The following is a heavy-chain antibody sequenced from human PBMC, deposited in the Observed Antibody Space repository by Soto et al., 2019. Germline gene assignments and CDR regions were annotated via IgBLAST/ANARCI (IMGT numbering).Heavy chain of an antibody. CDR3: ARHTLARRAGSGYFDY. D-gene: IGHD3-10*01. CDR2: INYSGST. CDR1: GGSISSSSYY. Sequence: ASETLSLTCTVSGGSISSSSYYWGWIRQPPGKGLEWIGSINYSGSTYYNPSLKSRVTISVDTSKNQFSLKLSSVTAADTAVYYCARHTLARRAGSGYFDYWVQGTLVTVSS. J-gene: IGHJ4*02. V-gene: IGHV4-39*01.